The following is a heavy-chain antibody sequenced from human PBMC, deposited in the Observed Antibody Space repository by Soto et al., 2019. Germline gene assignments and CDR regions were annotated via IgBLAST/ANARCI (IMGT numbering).Heavy chain of an antibody. CDR1: GFSLSTSGMC. D-gene: IGHD3-3*01. J-gene: IGHJ5*02. CDR2: IDWDDDK. CDR3: ARARQYYEFWSVYFIAYTTFAP. V-gene: IGHV2-70*01. Sequence: SGPTLVNPTQTLTLTCTFSGFSLSTSGMCVSWIRQPPGKALEWLALIDWDDDKYYSTSLKTRLTISKDTSKNQVVLTMTNMAPVAKATYYCARARQYYEFWSVYFIAYTTFAPWGKGNLVTVSS.